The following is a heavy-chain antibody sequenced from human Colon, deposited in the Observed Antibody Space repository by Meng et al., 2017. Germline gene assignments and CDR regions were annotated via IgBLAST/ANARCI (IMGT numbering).Heavy chain of an antibody. CDR1: GYSISSGYY. J-gene: IGHJ4*01. CDR3: GRVSAVAGSTPVDY. Sequence: SETLSLTCAVSGYSISSGYYWGWIRQPPGKGREWIGTVYHSGSTYYNPSLKSRVTISADLSRNHFSLSLTAVTAADTALYYCGRVSAVAGSTPVDYWGHGILVTVSS. D-gene: IGHD6-19*01. V-gene: IGHV4-38-2*01. CDR2: VYHSGST.